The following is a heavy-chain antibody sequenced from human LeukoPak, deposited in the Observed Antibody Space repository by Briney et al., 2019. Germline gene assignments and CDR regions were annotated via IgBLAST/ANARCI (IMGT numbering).Heavy chain of an antibody. CDR2: ISYDGSNE. CDR1: GFTFSSYV. CDR3: ARDKIVGATYFDY. J-gene: IGHJ4*02. D-gene: IGHD1-26*01. V-gene: IGHV3-30*04. Sequence: PGGSLRLSCAASGFTFSSYVMHWVRQAPGKGLEWVAIISYDGSNEYYADSVKGRFTISRDNAKNSLYLQMNSLRAEDTAVYYCARDKIVGATYFDYWGQGTLVTVSS.